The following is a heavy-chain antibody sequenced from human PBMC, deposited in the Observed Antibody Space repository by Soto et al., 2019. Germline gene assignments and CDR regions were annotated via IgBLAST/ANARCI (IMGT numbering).Heavy chain of an antibody. J-gene: IGHJ5*02. D-gene: IGHD2-2*01. CDR2: INHSGST. CDR3: ARGGIVVVPAVAFWFDP. CDR1: GGSFSGYF. V-gene: IGHV4-34*01. Sequence: QVQLQQWGAGLLKPSETLSLTCAVYGGSFSGYFWSWIRQPPGKGLEWIGEINHSGSTNCNPSLKSRVTKSVDTSKNQFSLKPSSVTAADTAVYYCARGGIVVVPAVAFWFDPWGQGTLVTVSS.